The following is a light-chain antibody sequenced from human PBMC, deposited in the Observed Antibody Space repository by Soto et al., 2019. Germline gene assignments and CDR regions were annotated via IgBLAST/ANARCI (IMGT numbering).Light chain of an antibody. V-gene: IGKV3D-15*01. CDR3: QQYTSWPIT. Sequence: EIVMTLSPATLSVSPGESATLSCRASQSINRDLAWYVQKPGQAPRRVIYGASTWGTGVPPRFTGRGSGTEFTLTIRDLQSEDFAVYYCQQYTSWPITSGQRTRLEI. J-gene: IGKJ5*01. CDR2: GAS. CDR1: QSINRD.